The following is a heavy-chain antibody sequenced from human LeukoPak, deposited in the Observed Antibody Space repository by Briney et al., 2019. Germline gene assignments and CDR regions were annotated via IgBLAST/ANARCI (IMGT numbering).Heavy chain of an antibody. V-gene: IGHV3-64*01. CDR3: ARVGATSAFDI. Sequence: GESLRLSCAASGFTFTTYWMSWVRQAPGKGLEYVSAISSNGGSTYYANSVKGRFTISRDNSKNTLYLQMGSLRAEDMAVYYCARVGATSAFDIWGQGTMVTVSS. J-gene: IGHJ3*02. CDR2: ISSNGGST. D-gene: IGHD1-26*01. CDR1: GFTFTTYW.